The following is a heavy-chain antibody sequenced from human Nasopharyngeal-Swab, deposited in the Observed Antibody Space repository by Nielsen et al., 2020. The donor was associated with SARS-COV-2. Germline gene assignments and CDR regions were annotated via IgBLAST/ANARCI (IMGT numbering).Heavy chain of an antibody. V-gene: IGHV3-30*03. CDR2: ISYDGSNK. D-gene: IGHD3-16*01. J-gene: IGHJ3*02. Sequence: GESLKISCAASGFTFSSYGMHWVRQAPGKGLEWVAVISYDGSNKYYADSVKGRFTISRDNSKNTLYLQMNSLRAEDTAVYYCARGGGYVDAFDIWGQGTMVTVSS. CDR3: ARGGGYVDAFDI. CDR1: GFTFSSYG.